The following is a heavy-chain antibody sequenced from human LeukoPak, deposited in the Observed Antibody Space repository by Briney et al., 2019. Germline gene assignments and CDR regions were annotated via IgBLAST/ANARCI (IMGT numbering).Heavy chain of an antibody. CDR1: GSTFSSYG. CDR3: AKGRMVATIMISFDY. V-gene: IGHV3-30*18. CDR2: ISYDGSTQ. Sequence: SGGSLRLSCAASGSTFSSYGMHWVRQAPGKGLEWVAVISYDGSTQYYADSVKGRFTISRDNSNNTLSLQMNSLKAEDTAVYYCAKGRMVATIMISFDYWGRGTLVTVSS. J-gene: IGHJ4*02. D-gene: IGHD5-24*01.